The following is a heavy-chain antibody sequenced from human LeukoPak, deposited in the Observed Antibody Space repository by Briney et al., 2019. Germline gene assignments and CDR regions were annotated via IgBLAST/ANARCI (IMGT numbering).Heavy chain of an antibody. CDR2: IYHSGNT. J-gene: IGHJ4*02. CDR3: ARDSGGGGLYETSGYYYFDY. CDR1: GYSISSGYY. V-gene: IGHV4-38-2*02. D-gene: IGHD3-22*01. Sequence: SETLSLTCSVSGYSISSGYYWGWIRQAPEKGLEWIGTIYHSGNTHFNPSLRSRVTISVDTSKNQFSLKMNSVTAADSAMYYCARDSGGGGLYETSGYYYFDYWGQGTLVTVSS.